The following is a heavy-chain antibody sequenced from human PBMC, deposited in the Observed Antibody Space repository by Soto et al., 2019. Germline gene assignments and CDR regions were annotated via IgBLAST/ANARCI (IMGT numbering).Heavy chain of an antibody. CDR3: ERQIDIRDTSTNSPYLFDS. Sequence: LKVRYRGSEYKSAGYGGTRVRQKPGKGLEGVGRIDPRDSQNYYSPSFRGHVTISVTKSITTVFLQWSSLRASDTAMYYCERQIDIRDTSTNSPYLFDSWGEGGMVADS. V-gene: IGHV5-10-1*01. CDR2: IDPRDSQN. D-gene: IGHD2-2*01. J-gene: IGHJ5*02. CDR1: EYKSAGYG.